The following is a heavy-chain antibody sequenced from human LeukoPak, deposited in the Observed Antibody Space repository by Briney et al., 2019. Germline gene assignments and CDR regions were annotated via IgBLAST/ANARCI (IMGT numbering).Heavy chain of an antibody. CDR1: GFTFSSYG. Sequence: GGSLRLSCAASGFTFSSYGMHWVRQAPGKGLEWVAVISYDGSNKYYADSVKGRFTISRDNSKNTLYLQMNSLRAEDTAVYYCASAIAVAGTGFDYWGQGTLVTASS. CDR2: ISYDGSNK. J-gene: IGHJ4*02. CDR3: ASAIAVAGTGFDY. D-gene: IGHD6-19*01. V-gene: IGHV3-30*03.